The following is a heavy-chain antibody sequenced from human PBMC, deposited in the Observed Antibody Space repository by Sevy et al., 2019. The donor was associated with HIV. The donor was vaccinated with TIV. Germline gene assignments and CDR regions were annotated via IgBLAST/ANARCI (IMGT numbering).Heavy chain of an antibody. CDR3: TRGSGIDYYEKGMDL. J-gene: IGHJ6*02. CDR1: GSSFESFA. Sequence: GGSLRLSCAASGSSFESFAMNWVRQAPGKGLEWVAYISKSSSYIYYADSVKGRFTISRDNAKNSLFLQMNSLGAEDTAIYCCTRGSGIDYYEKGMDLWGQGTTVTVSS. V-gene: IGHV3-21*04. CDR2: ISKSSSYI. D-gene: IGHD3-10*01.